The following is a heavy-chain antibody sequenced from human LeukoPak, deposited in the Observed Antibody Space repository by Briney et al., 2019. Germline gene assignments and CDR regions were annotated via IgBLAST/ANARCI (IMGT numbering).Heavy chain of an antibody. CDR2: INHSGST. Sequence: SEALSLTCAVYGGSFSGYYWSWIRQPPGKGLEWIGEINHSGSTHYNPSLKSRVTISIDTSKNQFSLKLSSVTAADTAVYYCAGIPDHIDNWFDPLGQGTLVTVSS. D-gene: IGHD5-12*01. J-gene: IGHJ5*02. CDR3: AGIPDHIDNWFDP. CDR1: GGSFSGYY. V-gene: IGHV4-34*01.